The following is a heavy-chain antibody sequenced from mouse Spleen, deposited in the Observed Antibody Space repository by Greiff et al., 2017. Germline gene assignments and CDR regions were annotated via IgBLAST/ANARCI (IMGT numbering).Heavy chain of an antibody. D-gene: IGHD2-1*01. Sequence: VQGVESGPGLVAPSQSLSITCTVSGFSLTSYGVDWVRQSPGKGLEWLGVIWGVGSTNYNSALKSRLSISKDNSKSQVFLKMNSLQTDDTAMYYCASAYGNSWFAYWGQGTLVTVSA. J-gene: IGHJ3*01. CDR2: IWGVGST. CDR3: ASAYGNSWFAY. CDR1: GFSLTSYG. V-gene: IGHV2-6*01.